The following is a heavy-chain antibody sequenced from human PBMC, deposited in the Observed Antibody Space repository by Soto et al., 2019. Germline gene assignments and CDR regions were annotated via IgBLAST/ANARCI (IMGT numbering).Heavy chain of an antibody. CDR3: AREAVLRYFEDWFEP. Sequence: SETLSLTCTVSGGSISSGGYYWSWIRQHPGKGLEWIGYIYYSGSTYYNPSLKSRVTISVDTSKNQFSLKLSSVTAADTAVYYCAREAVLRYFEDWFEPWGKGTLVTVSS. J-gene: IGHJ5*02. V-gene: IGHV4-31*03. CDR2: IYYSGST. D-gene: IGHD3-9*01. CDR1: GGSISSGGYY.